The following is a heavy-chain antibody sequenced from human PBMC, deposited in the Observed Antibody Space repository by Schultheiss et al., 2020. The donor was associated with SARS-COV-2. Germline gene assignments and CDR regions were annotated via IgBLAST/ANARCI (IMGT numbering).Heavy chain of an antibody. CDR3: ARDHGAPVGCLDY. D-gene: IGHD2-15*01. J-gene: IGHJ4*02. CDR2: ISYDGSNK. CDR1: GFTFSSYA. Sequence: GESLKISCAASGFTFSSYAMHWVRQAPGKGLEWVAVISYDGSNKYYADSVKGRFTISRDNSKNTLYLQMNSLRAEDTAVYYCARDHGAPVGCLDYWGQGTLVTVSS. V-gene: IGHV3-30*04.